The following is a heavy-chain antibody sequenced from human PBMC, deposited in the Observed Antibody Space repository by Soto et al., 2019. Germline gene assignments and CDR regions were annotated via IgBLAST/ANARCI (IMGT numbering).Heavy chain of an antibody. D-gene: IGHD3-10*01. CDR2: IGGSGGST. CDR3: AKDGVVRGLNWFDP. Sequence: EVQLLESGGGLVQPGGSLRLSCAASGFTFSSYAMSWVRQAPGKGLEWVSGIGGSGGSTYYADSVKGRFTTSRDNSKNTLYLQRNSLRAEDTAVYYCAKDGVVRGLNWFDPWGQGTLVTVSS. V-gene: IGHV3-23*01. J-gene: IGHJ5*02. CDR1: GFTFSSYA.